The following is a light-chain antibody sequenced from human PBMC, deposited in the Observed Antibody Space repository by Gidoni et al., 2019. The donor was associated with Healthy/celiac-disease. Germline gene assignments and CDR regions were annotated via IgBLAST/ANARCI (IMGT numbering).Light chain of an antibody. Sequence: EIVLTQSPGPLSLSTGERATLSCRASQSVSSSYLAWYQQKPGQAPRLLIYGASSRATGIPYRFSGSGSGTDFTLTISRLEPEDFAVYYCQQYGSSPLTFGGGTKVEIK. CDR2: GAS. J-gene: IGKJ4*01. CDR3: QQYGSSPLT. V-gene: IGKV3-20*01. CDR1: QSVSSSY.